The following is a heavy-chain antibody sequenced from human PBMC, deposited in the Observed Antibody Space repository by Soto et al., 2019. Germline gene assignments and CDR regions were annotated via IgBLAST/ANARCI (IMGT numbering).Heavy chain of an antibody. J-gene: IGHJ4*02. Sequence: QVQLVQSGAEVKKPGSSVKVSCKASGGTFSSYAISWVRQAPGQGLEWMGGIVPIFGTANYAQKFQGRVTLTADESTSTAYMGLSSLRSEDTAVYYCARGGYSGYVTYYFDYWGQGTLVTVSS. V-gene: IGHV1-69*12. CDR2: IVPIFGTA. CDR3: ARGGYSGYVTYYFDY. D-gene: IGHD5-12*01. CDR1: GGTFSSYA.